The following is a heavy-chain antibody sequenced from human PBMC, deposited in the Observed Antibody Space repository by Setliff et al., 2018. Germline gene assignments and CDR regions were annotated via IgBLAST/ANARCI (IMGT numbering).Heavy chain of an antibody. CDR1: GVSINSISYY. D-gene: IGHD6-25*01. CDR2: IYQSGDT. CDR3: ARDNRGYASAFDI. Sequence: SETLSLTCSVSGVSINSISYYWTWLRQHPGKGLEWIGYIYQSGDTYFNPSLKRRLTMSLDTSKNQFSLKLRSVTAADKAVYYCARDNRGYASAFDIWGQGTMVTVSS. V-gene: IGHV4-31*03. J-gene: IGHJ3*02.